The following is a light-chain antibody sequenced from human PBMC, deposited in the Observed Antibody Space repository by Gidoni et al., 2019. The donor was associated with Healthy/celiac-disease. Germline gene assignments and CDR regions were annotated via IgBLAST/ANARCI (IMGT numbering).Light chain of an antibody. V-gene: IGLV2-23*02. Sequence: QSALTQPASVSGSPGQSITISCTGTSSDVGSYNLVSWYQQHPGKAPKRMIYEFSKRPSGVSNRFSGSKSGNTASLTISGLQAEDEADYYCCSYAGSLWVFGGGTKLTVL. J-gene: IGLJ3*02. CDR2: EFS. CDR1: SSDVGSYNL. CDR3: CSYAGSLWV.